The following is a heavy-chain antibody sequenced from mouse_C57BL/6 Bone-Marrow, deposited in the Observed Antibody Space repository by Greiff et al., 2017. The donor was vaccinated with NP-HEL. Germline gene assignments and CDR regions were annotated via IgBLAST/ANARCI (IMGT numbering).Heavy chain of an antibody. CDR3: ARYWVYYGSRALGY. Sequence: QVQLQQSGAELARPGASVKLSCKASGYTFTSYGISWVKQRTGQGLEWIGEIYPRSGNTYYNEKFKGKATLTADKSSSTAYMELRSLTSEDSAVYFCARYWVYYGSRALGYWGQGTTLTVSS. CDR2: IYPRSGNT. V-gene: IGHV1-81*01. CDR1: GYTFTSYG. D-gene: IGHD1-1*01. J-gene: IGHJ2*01.